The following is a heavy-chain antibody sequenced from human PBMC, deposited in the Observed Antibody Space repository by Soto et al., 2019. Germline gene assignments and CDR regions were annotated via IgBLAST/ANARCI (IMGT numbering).Heavy chain of an antibody. CDR2: INPIFGTA. V-gene: IGHV1-69*06. Sequence: QVQLVQSGAEVKKPGASVKVSCKASGYTFTGYYMHWVRQAPGQGLEWMGWINPIFGTANYAQKFQGRVTITADKSTSTAYMELSSLRSEDTAVYYCARDLYSSGYRFDPWGQGTLVTVSS. J-gene: IGHJ5*02. D-gene: IGHD3-22*01. CDR1: GYTFTGYY. CDR3: ARDLYSSGYRFDP.